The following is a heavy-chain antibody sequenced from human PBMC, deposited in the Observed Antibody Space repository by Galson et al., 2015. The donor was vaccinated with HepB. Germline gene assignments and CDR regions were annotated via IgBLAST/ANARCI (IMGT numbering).Heavy chain of an antibody. CDR2: FDPEDGET. D-gene: IGHD5-18*01. CDR1: GYTLTELS. CDR3: ATGRPGLRRDAFDI. J-gene: IGHJ3*02. Sequence: SVKVSCKVSGYTLTELSMHWVRQAPGKGLEWMGGFDPEDGETIYAQKFQGRVTMTEDTSTDTAYMELSSLRSEDTAVYYCATGRPGLRRDAFDIWGQGTMVTVSS. V-gene: IGHV1-24*01.